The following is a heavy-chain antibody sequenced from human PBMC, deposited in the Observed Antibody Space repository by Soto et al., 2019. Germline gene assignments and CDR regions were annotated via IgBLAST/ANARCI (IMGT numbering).Heavy chain of an antibody. V-gene: IGHV3-30-3*01. J-gene: IGHJ4*02. D-gene: IGHD5-12*01. CDR2: ISKDGDKK. CDR3: AREWSVANPGY. Sequence: GGSLRLSCAASGFTFSNYSMHWVRQAPGKGLEWVAVISKDGDKKYYADSVKGRFTISRDNSKNTLYLQMNSLRPEDTAVHYRAREWSVANPGYWGQGTQVTVSS. CDR1: GFTFSNYS.